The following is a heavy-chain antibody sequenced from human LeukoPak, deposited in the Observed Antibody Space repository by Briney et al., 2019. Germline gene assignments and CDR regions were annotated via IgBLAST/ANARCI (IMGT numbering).Heavy chain of an antibody. CDR3: VRAIGSNTL. V-gene: IGHV3-48*01. CDR1: GFTFSGYS. J-gene: IGHJ4*02. D-gene: IGHD4-23*01. Sequence: GGSLRLSCAASGFTFSGYSMNWVRQAPGKGLEWVSYISSSSSTIYYADSVKGRFTISRDNAKNSLYLQMNSLRAEDTAVYFCVRAIGSNTLWGQGTLVTVSS. CDR2: ISSSSSTI.